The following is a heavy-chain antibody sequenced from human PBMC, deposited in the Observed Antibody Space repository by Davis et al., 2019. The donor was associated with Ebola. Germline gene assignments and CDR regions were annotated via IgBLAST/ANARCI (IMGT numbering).Heavy chain of an antibody. CDR3: ARDQGAAAGSLSYYYYGMDV. Sequence: GESLKISCAASGFTFSSYWMHWVRQAPGKGLVWVSRINSDGSSTSYADSVKGRFTISRDNAKNTLYLQMNSLRAEDTAVYYCARDQGAAAGSLSYYYYGMDVWGQGTTVTVSS. V-gene: IGHV3-74*01. D-gene: IGHD6-13*01. CDR2: INSDGSST. J-gene: IGHJ6*02. CDR1: GFTFSSYW.